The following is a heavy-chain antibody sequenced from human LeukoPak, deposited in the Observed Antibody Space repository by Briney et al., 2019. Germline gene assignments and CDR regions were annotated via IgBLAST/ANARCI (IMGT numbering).Heavy chain of an antibody. CDR3: ARDFWP. D-gene: IGHD3-3*01. CDR2: IYTGGRT. CDR1: GGSMNSGGDY. J-gene: IGHJ5*02. Sequence: SETLSPTCSVSGGSMNSGGDYWTWIRQPAGKQLAWIGLIYTGGRTNYNPSLESRVTISIDTSKNRFSLTLASVTVADTAVCYCARDFWPWGPGTLVTVSS. V-gene: IGHV4-61*02.